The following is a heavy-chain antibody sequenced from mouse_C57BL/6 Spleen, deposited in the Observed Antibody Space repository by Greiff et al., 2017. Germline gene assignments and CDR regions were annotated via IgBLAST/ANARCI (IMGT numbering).Heavy chain of an antibody. CDR1: GYTFTDYE. D-gene: IGHD1-1*01. Sequence: QVQLQQSGAELVRPGASVTLSCKASGYTFTDYEMHWVKQTPVHGLEWIGAIDPETGGTAYNQKFKGKAILTADKSSSTAYMELRSLTSEDSAVYYCTRSVTVVTDYFDYWGQGTTLTVSS. J-gene: IGHJ2*01. CDR2: IDPETGGT. V-gene: IGHV1-15*01. CDR3: TRSVTVVTDYFDY.